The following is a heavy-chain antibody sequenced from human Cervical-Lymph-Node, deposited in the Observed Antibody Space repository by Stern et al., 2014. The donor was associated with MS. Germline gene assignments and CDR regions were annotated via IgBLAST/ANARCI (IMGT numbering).Heavy chain of an antibody. Sequence: QVQLQESGPGLVKPSETLSLTCTVSGGSLNNYYWSWIRQPPGKGLERIWYIYHEGSSKYSPALKSRLTISLHTAKKQFSLRLTSVTAADTAVYYCARVDDCSGGTCFSTSWFDPWGQGTLVTVSS. D-gene: IGHD2-15*01. CDR3: ARVDDCSGGTCFSTSWFDP. V-gene: IGHV4-59*01. CDR1: GGSLNNYY. J-gene: IGHJ5*02. CDR2: IYHEGSS.